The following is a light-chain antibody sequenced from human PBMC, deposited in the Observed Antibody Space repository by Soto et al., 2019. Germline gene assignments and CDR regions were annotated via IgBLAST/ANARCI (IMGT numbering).Light chain of an antibody. CDR1: SSNIGAGYD. J-gene: IGLJ2*01. Sequence: QSALTQPPSVSGAPGQRVTISCTGSSSNIGAGYDVHWYQQLPGTAPKLLIYGNSNRPSGVPDRFSGSKSGTSASLAITGLQAEDEADYYCQSYDSSLSGVGFGGGTKVTAL. CDR3: QSYDSSLSGVG. CDR2: GNS. V-gene: IGLV1-40*01.